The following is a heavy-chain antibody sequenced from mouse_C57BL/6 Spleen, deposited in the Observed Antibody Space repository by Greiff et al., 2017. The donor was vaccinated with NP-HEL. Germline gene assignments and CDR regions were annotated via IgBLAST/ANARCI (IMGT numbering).Heavy chain of an antibody. V-gene: IGHV14-2*01. CDR2: IDPEDGEP. CDR1: GFNIKDYY. CDR3: ARSSPGNAMAY. Sequence: EVQLQQSGAELVKPGASVKLSCTASGFNIKDYYMHWVKQRTEQGLEWIGRIDPEDGEPKYAPKFQGKATITADTSSNTAYLQLSSLASEDTAVYYCARSSPGNAMAYWGQGTSVTVSS. J-gene: IGHJ4*01.